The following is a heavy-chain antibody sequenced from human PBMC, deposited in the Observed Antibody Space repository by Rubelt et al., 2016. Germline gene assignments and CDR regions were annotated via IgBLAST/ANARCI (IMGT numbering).Heavy chain of an antibody. V-gene: IGHV3-23*01. Sequence: EVQVLESGGGLVQPGGSLRLSCATSGFTLSKYAMTWVRQAPGKGLECVSTISGSSGNTWYAASVKGRFTISRDNSKNTLYLQTNRLGADDTAVYYCAKGGHYSPFDYWGQGTLVTVSP. D-gene: IGHD2-21*01. CDR2: ISGSSGNT. CDR3: AKGGHYSPFDY. J-gene: IGHJ4*02. CDR1: GFTLSKYA.